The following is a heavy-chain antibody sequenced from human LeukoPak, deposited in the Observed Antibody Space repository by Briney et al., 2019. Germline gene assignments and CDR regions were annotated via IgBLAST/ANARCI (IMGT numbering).Heavy chain of an antibody. J-gene: IGHJ2*01. CDR3: ARHSTTMVRIRYFDL. V-gene: IGHV4-34*01. D-gene: IGHD3-10*01. Sequence: SETLSLTCAVYGGSFSGYYWSWIRQPPGKGLEWIGEINHSGSTNHNPSLKSRVTISVDTSKNQFSLKLSSVTAADTAVYYCARHSTTMVRIRYFDLWGRGTLVTVSS. CDR1: GGSFSGYY. CDR2: INHSGST.